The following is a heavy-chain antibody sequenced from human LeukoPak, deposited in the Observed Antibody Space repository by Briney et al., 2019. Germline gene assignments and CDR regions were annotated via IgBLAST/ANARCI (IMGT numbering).Heavy chain of an antibody. CDR2: INAGNGNT. J-gene: IGHJ4*02. CDR3: ARDLRSSGWSLFDY. Sequence: ASVTVSCKASGYTFTSYAMHWVRQAPGQRLEWMGWINAGNGNTKYSQKFQGRVTITRDTSASTAYMELSSLRSEDTAVYYCARDLRSSGWSLFDYWGQGTLVTVSS. CDR1: GYTFTSYA. D-gene: IGHD6-19*01. V-gene: IGHV1-3*01.